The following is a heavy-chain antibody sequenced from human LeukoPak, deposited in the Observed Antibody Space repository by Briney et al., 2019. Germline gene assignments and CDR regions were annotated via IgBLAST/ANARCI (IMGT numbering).Heavy chain of an antibody. J-gene: IGHJ3*02. V-gene: IGHV3-11*05. D-gene: IGHD3-16*01. CDR1: GFTFSDYY. Sequence: PGGSLRLSCAASGFTFSDYYMNWIRQTPGKGLEWLSYITTSSSYTNYADSVKGRFTISRDNTKNSLFLQMNSPRAEDTAVYYCARDGGAIPPDAFDIWGQGTMVTVSS. CDR3: ARDGGAIPPDAFDI. CDR2: ITTSSSYT.